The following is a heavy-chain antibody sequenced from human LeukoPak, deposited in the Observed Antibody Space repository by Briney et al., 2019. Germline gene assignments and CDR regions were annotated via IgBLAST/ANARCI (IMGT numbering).Heavy chain of an antibody. D-gene: IGHD5-24*01. V-gene: IGHV4-59*13. J-gene: IGHJ6*03. CDR1: GGSISSYY. Sequence: PSETLSLTCTVSGGSISSYYWSWIRQPPGKGLEWIGYIYYSGSTNYNPSLKSRVTISVDTSKNQFSLKLSSVTAADTAVYYCARARDGYNWEYYYYYYYMDVWGKGTTVTVSS. CDR2: IYYSGST. CDR3: ARARDGYNWEYYYYYYYMDV.